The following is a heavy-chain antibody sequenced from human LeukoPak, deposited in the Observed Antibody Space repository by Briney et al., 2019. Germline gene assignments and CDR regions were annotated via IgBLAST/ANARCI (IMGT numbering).Heavy chain of an antibody. CDR2: ISSSGSII. CDR3: ARARGYSYGYSDY. D-gene: IGHD5-18*01. CDR1: RFTLSSYS. Sequence: QPGGSLRLSCAASRFTLSSYSMNWVRQAPGKGLEWVSYISSSGSIIDYADSVKGRFTISRDNAKNSLYLQMNSLRAEDTAVYYCARARGYSYGYSDYWGQGTLVTVSS. J-gene: IGHJ4*02. V-gene: IGHV3-48*01.